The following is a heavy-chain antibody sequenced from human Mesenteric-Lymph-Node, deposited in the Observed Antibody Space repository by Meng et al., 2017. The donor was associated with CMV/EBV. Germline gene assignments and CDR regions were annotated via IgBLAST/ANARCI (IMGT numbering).Heavy chain of an antibody. CDR1: GFTFDDYG. J-gene: IGHJ4*02. CDR3: ARKGPSGSYSHFDY. CDR2: INWNGGST. D-gene: IGHD1-26*01. Sequence: ASGFTFDDYGMSGVRQAPGKGLEWVSGINWNGGSTGYADSVKGRFTISRDNAKNSLYLQMNSLRAEDTALYYCARKGPSGSYSHFDYWGQGTLVTVSS. V-gene: IGHV3-20*03.